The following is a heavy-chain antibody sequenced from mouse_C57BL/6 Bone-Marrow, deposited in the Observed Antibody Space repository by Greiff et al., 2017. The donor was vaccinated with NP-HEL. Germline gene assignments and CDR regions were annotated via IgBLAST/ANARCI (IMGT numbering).Heavy chain of an antibody. CDR2: ISNKANGYTT. CDR1: GFTFTDYY. CDR3: ARYLRSAMDY. V-gene: IGHV7-3*01. J-gene: IGHJ4*01. Sequence: EVKLQESGGGLVQPGGSLSLSCAASGFTFTDYYMSWVRQPPGKALEWIGFISNKANGYTTEYNASVKGRLTISRDNSQSILYLQMNAVRADDSATYYCARYLRSAMDYWGQGTSVTVSS.